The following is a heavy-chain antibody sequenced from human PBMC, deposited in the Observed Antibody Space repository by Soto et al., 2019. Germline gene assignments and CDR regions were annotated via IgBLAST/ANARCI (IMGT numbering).Heavy chain of an antibody. Sequence: GESLKISCKGSGYSFTIYWISLVLQMPGKGLEWMGRIDPSDSYTNYSPSFQGHVTISADKSISTAYLQWSSLKASDTAMYYCASTIIAAAGTSDYWGQGTLVTVSS. CDR1: GYSFTIYW. J-gene: IGHJ4*02. CDR2: IDPSDSYT. V-gene: IGHV5-10-1*01. D-gene: IGHD6-13*01. CDR3: ASTIIAAAGTSDY.